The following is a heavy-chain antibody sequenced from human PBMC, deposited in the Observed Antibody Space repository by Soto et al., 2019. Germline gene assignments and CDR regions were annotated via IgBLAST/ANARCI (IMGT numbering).Heavy chain of an antibody. Sequence: AGGSLRLSCAASGFTFDDYGMSWVRQAPGKGLEWVSGINWNGGSTGYADSVKGRFTISRDNAKNSLYLQMNSLRAEDTALYYCARDNVPDYYDRSGYLDCWGQGTLVTVSS. J-gene: IGHJ4*02. V-gene: IGHV3-20*04. CDR2: INWNGGST. CDR3: ARDNVPDYYDRSGYLDC. D-gene: IGHD3-22*01. CDR1: GFTFDDYG.